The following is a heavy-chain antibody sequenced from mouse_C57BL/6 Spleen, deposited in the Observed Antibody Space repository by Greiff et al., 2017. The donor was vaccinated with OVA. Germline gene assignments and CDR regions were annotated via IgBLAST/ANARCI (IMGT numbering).Heavy chain of an antibody. D-gene: IGHD2-4*01. CDR3: ARGYYDYDGYYFDY. CDR2: IDPANGNT. J-gene: IGHJ2*01. Sequence: EVKLQQSVAELVRPGASVKLSCTASGFYIKNTYMHWVKQRPEQGLEWIGRIDPANGNTKYAPKFQGKATITADTSSNTAYLQLSSLTSEDTAIYYCARGYYDYDGYYFDYWGQGTTLTVSS. CDR1: GFYIKNTY. V-gene: IGHV14-3*01.